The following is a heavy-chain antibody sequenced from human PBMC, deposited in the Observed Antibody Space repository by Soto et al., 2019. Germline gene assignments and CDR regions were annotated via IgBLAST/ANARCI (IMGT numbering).Heavy chain of an antibody. Sequence: QVQLQESGPGLVKPSPTLSLTCTVSGDSINSGDYFWSWIRQPPGKGLEWIGYIYYSGSTDYNPSLKSRISISADASKTQFSLRVSAVTAADTAMYYCARHGFGDYSNTRILDYWGQGTLVTVSS. V-gene: IGHV4-30-4*01. J-gene: IGHJ4*02. CDR3: ARHGFGDYSNTRILDY. D-gene: IGHD4-4*01. CDR2: IYYSGST. CDR1: GDSINSGDYF.